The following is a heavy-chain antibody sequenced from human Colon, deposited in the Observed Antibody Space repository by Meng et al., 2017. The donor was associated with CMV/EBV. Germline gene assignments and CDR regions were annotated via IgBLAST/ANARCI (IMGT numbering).Heavy chain of an antibody. V-gene: IGHV5-51*01. D-gene: IGHD3/OR15-3a*01. J-gene: IGHJ4*02. CDR2: VFPGDSDT. CDR1: YAFTTYW. CDR3: ARRMSRDFWTDTIYFDY. Sequence: YAFTTYWIAWVRQMPGKGLQWMGIVFPGDSDTKYNPSFRGQATISVDKSASTVYLHLSSLQASDTAVYYCARRMSRDFWTDTIYFDYWGQGTLVTVSS.